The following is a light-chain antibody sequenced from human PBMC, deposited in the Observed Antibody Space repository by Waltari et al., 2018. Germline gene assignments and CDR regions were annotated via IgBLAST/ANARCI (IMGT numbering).Light chain of an antibody. Sequence: SALTQPRSVSGSPGQSVTISCTGTTNDLGSYNYVPWYQQHPGKAPKLIILDVTQRPSGVPDRLSGSKSGNTASLTISRVEAGDEADYYCQVWDHGSDGGVFGGGTELIV. J-gene: IGLJ3*02. CDR1: TNDLGSYNY. CDR2: DVT. CDR3: QVWDHGSDGGV. V-gene: IGLV2-11*01.